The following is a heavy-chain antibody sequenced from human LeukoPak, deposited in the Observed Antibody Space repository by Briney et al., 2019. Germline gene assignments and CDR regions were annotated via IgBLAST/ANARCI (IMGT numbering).Heavy chain of an antibody. CDR2: IKPRMHGETT. J-gene: IGHJ4*02. Sequence: GGSLRLSCEVSGLDFSIAWMSWVRQTPGKGLEWVGRIKPRMHGETTDYAAPVEGRFHISRDDSRNTVTLHMYGLKTEDTAIYYCAHIGKEPAVLEHWGQGTLVTVST. CDR1: GLDFSIAW. CDR3: AHIGKEPAVLEH. D-gene: IGHD2-21*01. V-gene: IGHV3-15*01.